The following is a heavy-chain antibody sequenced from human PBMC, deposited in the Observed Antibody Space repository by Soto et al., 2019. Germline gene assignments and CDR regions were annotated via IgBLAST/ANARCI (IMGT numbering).Heavy chain of an antibody. CDR3: AKDSNKYSSSLRGRYLDY. CDR2: ISYDGDDK. Sequence: GGSLRLSCAASGFSFSTYAMHWVRQAPGKVLEWVALISYDGDDKYYADSVKGRFTISRDNSKNTLLLQMNSLGAEDTAVYYCAKDSNKYSSSLRGRYLDYWGQGIGVNVSS. V-gene: IGHV3-30-3*01. J-gene: IGHJ4*02. D-gene: IGHD4-4*01. CDR1: GFSFSTYA.